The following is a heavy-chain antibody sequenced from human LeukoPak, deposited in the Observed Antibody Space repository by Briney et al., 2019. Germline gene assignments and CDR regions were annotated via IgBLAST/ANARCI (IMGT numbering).Heavy chain of an antibody. CDR3: AKVIGGSSGYGPYYYGMDV. J-gene: IGHJ6*02. D-gene: IGHD3-22*01. Sequence: GGYLRLYCAASGFTFDDYAMHWVGLAQGKGLESVTRISWNSGSIGYAVSVKGRFTISLDNAKNSLYLQMNSLRAEDTALYYCAKVIGGSSGYGPYYYGMDVWGQGTTVTVSS. V-gene: IGHV3-9*01. CDR1: GFTFDDYA. CDR2: ISWNSGSI.